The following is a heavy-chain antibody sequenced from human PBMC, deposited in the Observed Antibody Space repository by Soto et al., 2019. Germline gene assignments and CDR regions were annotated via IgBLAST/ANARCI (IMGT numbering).Heavy chain of an antibody. Sequence: QITLKESGPTLVKPTQTLTLTCTFSGFSLSTSGAAVGWIRQPPGRALEWLALIYWDGDRRYNPSLQSRLTIDKDTSRNQVARTLTSVDAADTATYYCAHRATMTIFGLIIDNGVWFDPWGQGTLVIVSS. CDR1: GFSLSTSGAA. D-gene: IGHD3-3*01. V-gene: IGHV2-5*02. CDR3: AHRATMTIFGLIIDNGVWFDP. J-gene: IGHJ5*02. CDR2: IYWDGDR.